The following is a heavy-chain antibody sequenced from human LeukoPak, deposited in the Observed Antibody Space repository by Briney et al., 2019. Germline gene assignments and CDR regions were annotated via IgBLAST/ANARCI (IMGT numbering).Heavy chain of an antibody. J-gene: IGHJ4*02. CDR2: IYDDVTT. Sequence: GGSLRLSCAASRFTFSSYAMSWVRQAPGKGLEWVSVIYDDVTTYYADSVRGRFTIARDEFKNTVHLQMNSLRAEDTAVYYCARGGAVPSSGYTNYFDYWGQGTLVTASS. CDR3: ARGGAVPSSGYTNYFDY. D-gene: IGHD3-22*01. V-gene: IGHV3-66*01. CDR1: RFTFSSYA.